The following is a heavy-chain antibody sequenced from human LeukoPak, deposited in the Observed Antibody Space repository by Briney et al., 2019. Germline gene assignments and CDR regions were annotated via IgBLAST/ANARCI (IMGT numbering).Heavy chain of an antibody. CDR3: ARKGFMVRGVIKGLYYGMDV. Sequence: GGSLRLSCAASGFTVSSNYMSWVRQAPGKGLEWVSVIYSGGSTYYADSVKGRLTISRDNSKNTLYLQMNSLRAEDTAVYYCARKGFMVRGVIKGLYYGMDVWGQGTTVTVSS. V-gene: IGHV3-66*01. CDR2: IYSGGST. J-gene: IGHJ6*02. CDR1: GFTVSSNY. D-gene: IGHD3-10*01.